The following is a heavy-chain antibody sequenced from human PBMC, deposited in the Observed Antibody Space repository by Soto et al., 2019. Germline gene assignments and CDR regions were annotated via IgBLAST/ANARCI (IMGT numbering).Heavy chain of an antibody. CDR2: IYYSGST. V-gene: IGHV4-30-4*01. J-gene: IGHJ5*02. Sequence: QVQLQESGPGLVKPSQTLSLTCTVSGGSISSGDYYWSWIRQPPGKGLEWIGYIYYSGSTYYNPSLKSRVTISVDTSKNQFSLKLSSVTAADTAVYYCAIDIVVVPAAYNWFDPWGQGTLVTVSS. D-gene: IGHD2-2*01. CDR1: GGSISSGDYY. CDR3: AIDIVVVPAAYNWFDP.